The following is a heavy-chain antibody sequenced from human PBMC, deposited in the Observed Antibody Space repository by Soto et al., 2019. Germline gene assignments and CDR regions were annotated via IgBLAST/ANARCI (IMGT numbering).Heavy chain of an antibody. V-gene: IGHV1-69*06. Sequence: ASVKVSCKASGGTFSNYAISWVRQAPGQGLEWMGGIIPIFNTANYAQKFQGRVTITADKSTSTAYMELSSLRSEDTAVYYCASGLVVPAGIRYYYYGMDVWGQGTTVTVSS. CDR1: GGTFSNYA. J-gene: IGHJ6*02. CDR3: ASGLVVPAGIRYYYYGMDV. D-gene: IGHD2-2*01. CDR2: IIPIFNTA.